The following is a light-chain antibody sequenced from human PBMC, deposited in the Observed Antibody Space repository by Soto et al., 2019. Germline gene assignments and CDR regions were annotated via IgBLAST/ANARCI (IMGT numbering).Light chain of an antibody. J-gene: IGKJ1*01. CDR2: GAS. Sequence: EIVLTQSPGTLSLSPGERATLSCRAAQSVGTRLAWYQHKTGQAPRLLISGASTRATGIPARFSGSGSGTEFTLTISSLQSEDFAVYYCQQYNNRPRTFGQGTKVDI. CDR1: QSVGTR. CDR3: QQYNNRPRT. V-gene: IGKV3-15*01.